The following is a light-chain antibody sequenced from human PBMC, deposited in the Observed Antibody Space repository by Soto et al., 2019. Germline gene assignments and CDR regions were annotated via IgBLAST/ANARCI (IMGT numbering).Light chain of an antibody. V-gene: IGKV3-11*01. Sequence: EIVLTQSPATLSLSPGERATLTCRASQSVGSYLAWYQQRPGQAPRLLIYDASTRATGIPARFSGSGSGTDFTLTISSLEPEDVAVYYCQQRSYWPGTFGQGTKVEIK. J-gene: IGKJ1*01. CDR2: DAS. CDR1: QSVGSY. CDR3: QQRSYWPGT.